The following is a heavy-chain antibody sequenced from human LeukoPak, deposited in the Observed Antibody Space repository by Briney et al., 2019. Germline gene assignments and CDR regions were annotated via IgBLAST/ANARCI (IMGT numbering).Heavy chain of an antibody. V-gene: IGHV3-33*01. D-gene: IGHD6-19*01. Sequence: PGGSLRLSCAASGFTFSSYGMHWVRQAPGKGLEWVAVIWYDGSNKYYADSVKGRFTISRDNSKNTLYLQMNSLRAEDTAVYYCARARKVVEFGQWLVLGAFDYWGQGTLVTVSS. CDR3: ARARKVVEFGQWLVLGAFDY. CDR1: GFTFSSYG. J-gene: IGHJ4*02. CDR2: IWYDGSNK.